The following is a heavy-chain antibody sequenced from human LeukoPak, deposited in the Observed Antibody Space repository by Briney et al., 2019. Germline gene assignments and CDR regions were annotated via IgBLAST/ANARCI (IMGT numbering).Heavy chain of an antibody. CDR3: ARSEAYSSGCGY. CDR2: ISSSSSYI. CDR1: GFTFSSYS. Sequence: PGGSLRLSCAASGFTFSSYSMDWVRQAPGKGLEWVSSISSSSSYIYYADSVKGRFTISRDNAKNSLYLQMNSLRAEDTAVYYCARSEAYSSGCGYWGQGTLVTVSS. J-gene: IGHJ4*02. D-gene: IGHD6-19*01. V-gene: IGHV3-21*01.